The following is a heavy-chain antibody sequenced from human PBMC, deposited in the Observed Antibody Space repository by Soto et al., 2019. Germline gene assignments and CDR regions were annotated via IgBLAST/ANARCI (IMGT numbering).Heavy chain of an antibody. V-gene: IGHV3-23*01. Sequence: GGSLRLSCAASGFTFSSYAMSWVRQAPGKGLEWVSAISGSGGSTYYADSVKGRFTISRDNSKNTLYLQMNSLRAEDTVVYYCAKVGGYSGYDVPIYYYYYYMDVWGKGTTVTVSS. J-gene: IGHJ6*03. CDR3: AKVGGYSGYDVPIYYYYYYMDV. CDR2: ISGSGGST. D-gene: IGHD5-12*01. CDR1: GFTFSSYA.